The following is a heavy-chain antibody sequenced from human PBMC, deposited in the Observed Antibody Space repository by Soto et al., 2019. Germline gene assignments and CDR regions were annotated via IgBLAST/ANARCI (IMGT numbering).Heavy chain of an antibody. J-gene: IGHJ6*02. CDR1: GYTLTELS. V-gene: IGHV1-24*01. CDR3: ATLTIFGKNYYYGMDV. D-gene: IGHD3-3*01. Sequence: ASVKVSCKVSGYTLTELSMHWVRQAPGKGLEWMGGFDPEDGETIYAQKFQGRVTMTEDTSTDTAYMELSSLRSEDTAVYYCATLTIFGKNYYYGMDVWGQGTTVTVSS. CDR2: FDPEDGET.